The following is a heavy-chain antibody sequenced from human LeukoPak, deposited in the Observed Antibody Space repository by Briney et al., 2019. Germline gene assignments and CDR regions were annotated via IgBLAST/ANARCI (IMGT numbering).Heavy chain of an antibody. CDR1: GGSFRGYY. Sequence: NPSETLSLTCAVYGGSFRGYYWSWIRQPPGKGLEWIGEINHSGSTNYNPSLKSRVTISVDTSKNQFSLKLSSVTAADTAVYYCARGPRITMVRGVIILYMDVWGKGTTVTVSS. CDR3: ARGPRITMVRGVIILYMDV. J-gene: IGHJ6*03. CDR2: INHSGST. V-gene: IGHV4-34*01. D-gene: IGHD3-10*01.